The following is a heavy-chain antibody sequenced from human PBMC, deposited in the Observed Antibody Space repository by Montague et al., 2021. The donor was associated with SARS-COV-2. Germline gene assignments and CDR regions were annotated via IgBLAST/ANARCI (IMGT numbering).Heavy chain of an antibody. J-gene: IGHJ5*02. V-gene: IGHV3-66*01. CDR2: IYSGGTT. D-gene: IGHD2-2*01. CDR1: GFTVSSNH. Sequence: SLRPSCAASGFTVSSNHMSWVRQAPGKGLEWVSVIYSGGTTYYADSVKGRFTISRDNSKNTLYLQMNSLRAEDTAVYYCARALSFSNWFDPWGQGTLVTVSS. CDR3: ARALSFSNWFDP.